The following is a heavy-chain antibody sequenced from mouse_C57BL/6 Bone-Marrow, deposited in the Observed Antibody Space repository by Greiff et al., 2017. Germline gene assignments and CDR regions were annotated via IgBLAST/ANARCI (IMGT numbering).Heavy chain of an antibody. D-gene: IGHD1-2*01. CDR1: GYTFTSYG. CDR2: IYPRSGNT. Sequence: VHLVESGAELARPGASVKLSCKASGYTFTSYGISWVKQRTGQGLEWIGEIYPRSGNTYYNEKFKGKATLTADKSSSTAYMELRSLTSEDSAVYFCARRRPYAMDYWGQGTSVTVSS. CDR3: ARRRPYAMDY. J-gene: IGHJ4*01. V-gene: IGHV1-81*01.